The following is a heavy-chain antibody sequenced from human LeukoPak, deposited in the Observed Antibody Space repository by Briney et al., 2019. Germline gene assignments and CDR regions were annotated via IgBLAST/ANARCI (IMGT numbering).Heavy chain of an antibody. CDR3: AKARGTSAATGYYYYMDV. D-gene: IGHD2-2*01. CDR2: IPKDGSNK. V-gene: IGHV3-30*02. J-gene: IGHJ6*03. CDR1: GFTFSSFW. Sequence: PGGSLRLSCAASGFTFSSFWMHWVRQAPGKGLEWVAYIPKDGSNKFYADSVKGRFTISRDNSKNTLSLQMNSLRAEDTALYYCAKARGTSAATGYYYYMDVWADGTTVTVSS.